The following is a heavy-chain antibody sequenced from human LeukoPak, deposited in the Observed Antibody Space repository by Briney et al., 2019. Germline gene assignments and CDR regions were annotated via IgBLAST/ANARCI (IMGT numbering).Heavy chain of an antibody. CDR3: ARGGGRNTAMVWAFDY. CDR2: ISSSGSTI. CDR1: GFTFSSYE. V-gene: IGHV3-48*03. J-gene: IGHJ4*02. Sequence: GGSLRPSCAASGFTFSSYEMNWVRHAPGRGLGWVSYISSSGSTIYYADSVKGRFTISRDNSKNTLFLQMGSLRAEDMAVYYCARGGGRNTAMVWAFDYWGQGTLVTVSS. D-gene: IGHD5-18*01.